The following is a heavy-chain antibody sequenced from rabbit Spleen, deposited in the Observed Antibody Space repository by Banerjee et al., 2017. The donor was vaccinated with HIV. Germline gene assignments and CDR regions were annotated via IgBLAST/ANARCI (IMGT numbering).Heavy chain of an antibody. CDR3: ATYVDYDGDFNL. J-gene: IGHJ4*01. CDR1: GVSFSDKDV. V-gene: IGHV1S45*01. D-gene: IGHD2-1*01. CDR2: IDTGFGGTT. Sequence: QEQLEESGGGLVKPEGSLTLTCKASGVSFSDKDVMCWVRQAPGKGLEWIACIDTGFGGTTYYASWAKGRFTISKTSSTTVTLQMTSLTAADTATYFCATYVDYDGDFNLWGPGTLVTVS.